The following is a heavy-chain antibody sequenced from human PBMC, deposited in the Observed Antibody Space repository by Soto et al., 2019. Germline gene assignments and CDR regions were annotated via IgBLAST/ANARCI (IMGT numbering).Heavy chain of an antibody. CDR1: GFTFSSYA. Sequence: QPGGSLRLSCAASGFTFSSYAMSWVRQGPGKGLEWVSGIRDSGVGTYHADSEKGRFTISRDNSKNTLYLQMNSLRAEDTAVYFCAIRIFGVEYWGQGTQVTVSS. J-gene: IGHJ4*02. D-gene: IGHD3-3*01. CDR3: AIRIFGVEY. CDR2: IRDSGVGT. V-gene: IGHV3-23*01.